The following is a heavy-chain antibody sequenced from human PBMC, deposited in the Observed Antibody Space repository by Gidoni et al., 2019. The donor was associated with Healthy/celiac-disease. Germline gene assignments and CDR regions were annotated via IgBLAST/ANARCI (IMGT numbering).Heavy chain of an antibody. CDR1: GFTFRSYS. CDR3: ARDIGFGELLAYYYYGMDV. Sequence: EVQLVESGGGLVKPGGSLRLSCAASGFTFRSYSMNWVRQAPGKGLEWVSSISSSSSYIYYADSVKGRFTISRDNAKNSLYLQMNSLRAEDTAVYYCARDIGFGELLAYYYYGMDVWGQGTTVTVSS. CDR2: ISSSSSYI. D-gene: IGHD3-10*01. J-gene: IGHJ6*02. V-gene: IGHV3-21*01.